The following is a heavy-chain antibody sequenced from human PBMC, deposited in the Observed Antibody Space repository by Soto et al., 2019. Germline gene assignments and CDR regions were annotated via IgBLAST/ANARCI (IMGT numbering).Heavy chain of an antibody. Sequence: SGPTLVNPTQTRRLTCAFSGFSLSASGASVGWIRQPPGEALEWLAHIYWNDDKRYSPSLRSRLTISKDTSKNQVVLTFTNMEPADTGTYYCVHRLDVPGLAFDPWGQGTLVTVSS. CDR1: GFSLSASGAS. J-gene: IGHJ5*02. CDR3: VHRLDVPGLAFDP. CDR2: IYWNDDK. V-gene: IGHV2-5*01. D-gene: IGHD3-10*02.